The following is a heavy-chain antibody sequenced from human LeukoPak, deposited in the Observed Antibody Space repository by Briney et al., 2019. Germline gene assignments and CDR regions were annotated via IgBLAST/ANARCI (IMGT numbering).Heavy chain of an antibody. CDR3: ARDYGSGYGEDAFEI. Sequence: SETLSLTCTVSGGFISSYYWSWIRQPPGKGLEWIGYINYSGTTTYNPSLKSRVTISVDTSKNQFSLKLRSVTAADTAVYYCARDYGSGYGEDAFEIWGQGTMVTVSS. D-gene: IGHD5-12*01. J-gene: IGHJ3*02. CDR2: INYSGTT. V-gene: IGHV4-59*01. CDR1: GGFISSYY.